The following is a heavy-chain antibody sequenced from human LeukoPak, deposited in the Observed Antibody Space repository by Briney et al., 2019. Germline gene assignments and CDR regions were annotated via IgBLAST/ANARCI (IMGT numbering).Heavy chain of an antibody. CDR2: IYPGDSDT. CDR3: ARHPPDYGSGSYAFDI. Sequence: GESLKISCKGSGYSFTSYWIGWVRQMPGKGLEWMGIIYPGDSDTRYSPSFQGQVTISADKSISTAYLQWSSLKASDTAMYYCARHPPDYGSGSYAFDIWGQGTMVTVSS. J-gene: IGHJ3*02. D-gene: IGHD3-10*01. CDR1: GYSFTSYW. V-gene: IGHV5-51*01.